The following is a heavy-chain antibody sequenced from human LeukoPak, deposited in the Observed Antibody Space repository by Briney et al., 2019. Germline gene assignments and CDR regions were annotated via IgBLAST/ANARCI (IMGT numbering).Heavy chain of an antibody. CDR1: GFTFGSYA. V-gene: IGHV3-30-3*01. CDR2: ISYDGSNK. D-gene: IGHD3-10*01. CDR3: ARDPRYTMVRGSRLDY. J-gene: IGHJ4*02. Sequence: GGSLRLSCAASGFTFGSYAMHWVRQAPGKGLEWVAVISYDGSNKYYADSVKGRFTISRDNSKSTLYLQMNSLRAEDTAVYYCARDPRYTMVRGSRLDYWGQGTLVTVSS.